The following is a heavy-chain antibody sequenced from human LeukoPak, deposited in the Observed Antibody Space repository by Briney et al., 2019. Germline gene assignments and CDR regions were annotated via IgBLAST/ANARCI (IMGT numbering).Heavy chain of an antibody. CDR3: ASRKWLRTFDY. D-gene: IGHD5-12*01. J-gene: IGHJ4*02. V-gene: IGHV4-34*01. CDR2: INHSGST. CDR1: GGSFSGYY. Sequence: SETLSLTCAVYGGSFSGYYWSWIRQPPGKGLEWIGEINHSGSTNYNPSLKSRVTISVDTSKNQFSLKLSSVTAADTAVYYCASRKWLRTFDYWGQGTLVTVSS.